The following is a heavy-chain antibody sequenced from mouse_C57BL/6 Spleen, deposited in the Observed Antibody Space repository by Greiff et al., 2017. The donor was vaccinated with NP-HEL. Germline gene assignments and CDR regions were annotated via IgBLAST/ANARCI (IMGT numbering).Heavy chain of an antibody. CDR3: ARRGPYYYGSSYAMDY. CDR2: IDPSDSET. Sequence: QVQLQQPGAELVRPGSSVKLSCKASGYTFTSYWMHWVKQRPIQGLEWIGNIDPSDSETHYNQKFKDKATLTVDKSSSTAYMQLSSLTSEDSAVYYCARRGPYYYGSSYAMDYWGQGTSVTVSS. D-gene: IGHD1-1*01. V-gene: IGHV1-52*01. J-gene: IGHJ4*01. CDR1: GYTFTSYW.